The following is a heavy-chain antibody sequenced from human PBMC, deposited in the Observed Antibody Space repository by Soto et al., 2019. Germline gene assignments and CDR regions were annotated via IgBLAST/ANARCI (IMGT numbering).Heavy chain of an antibody. CDR3: ARDSGYGSPYYFDY. D-gene: IGHD5-12*01. CDR2: IYYRGST. J-gene: IGHJ4*02. V-gene: IGHV4-59*01. CDR1: GGSISSYY. Sequence: QVQLQESGPGLVKPSETLSLTCTVSGGSISSYYWSWIRQPPGKGLEWIGHIYYRGSTNYNPSLKSRVTISVDTSKNQFSLKLSSVTAADTAVYYCARDSGYGSPYYFDYWGQGTLVTVSS.